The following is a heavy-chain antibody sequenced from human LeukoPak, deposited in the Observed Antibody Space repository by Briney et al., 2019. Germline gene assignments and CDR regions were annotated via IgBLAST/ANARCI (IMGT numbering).Heavy chain of an antibody. CDR1: GGSFSGYY. CDR2: IYYSGST. D-gene: IGHD3-10*01. V-gene: IGHV4-59*01. J-gene: IGHJ4*02. CDR3: ARDLTTYGSGSYVY. Sequence: SETLSLTCAVYGGSFSGYYWSWIRQPPGKGLEWIGYIYYSGSTNYNPSLKSRVTISVDTSKNHFSLKLSSVTAADTAVYYCARDLTTYGSGSYVYWGQGTLVTVSS.